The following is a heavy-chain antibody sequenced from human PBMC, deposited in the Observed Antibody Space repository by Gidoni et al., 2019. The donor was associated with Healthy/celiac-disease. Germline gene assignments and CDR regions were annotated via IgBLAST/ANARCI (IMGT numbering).Heavy chain of an antibody. Sequence: QVQMVQTGAAEKKPGASVKVSSKESRTTFTSYYLHWVRQAPGQGLEWMGRINPSGGSTSYAQKFQGRVTMTRDTSTSTVYMELSSLRSEDTAVYYCARAEAGTYDYWGQGTLVTVSS. J-gene: IGHJ4*02. CDR2: INPSGGST. CDR3: ARAEAGTYDY. D-gene: IGHD6-19*01. CDR1: RTTFTSYY. V-gene: IGHV1-46*01.